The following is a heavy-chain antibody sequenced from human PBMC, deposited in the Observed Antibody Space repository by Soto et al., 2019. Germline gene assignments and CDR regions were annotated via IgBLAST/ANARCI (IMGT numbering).Heavy chain of an antibody. CDR3: AKFLYGVTGTRIYGMDV. D-gene: IGHD1-7*01. CDR2: VSGGGGDTT. V-gene: IGHV3-23*01. CDR1: GFTFSGYA. Sequence: GGSLRLSCTASGFTFSGYALTWVRQAPGKGLEWVSAVSGGGGDTTYYADSVRGRFTISRDNSKNTLYLQMNSLGAADTAVYYCAKFLYGVTGTRIYGMDVWGQGTTVTVSS. J-gene: IGHJ6*02.